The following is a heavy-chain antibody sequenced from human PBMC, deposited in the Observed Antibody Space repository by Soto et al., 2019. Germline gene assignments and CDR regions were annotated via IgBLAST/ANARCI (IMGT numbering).Heavy chain of an antibody. D-gene: IGHD6-6*01. CDR2: INPNSGGT. CDR3: ARGPPISFSAARDPIWDY. Sequence: HVQLVQSGAEVKKPGASVKVSCKASGYTFTDYYMHWVRQAPGQGLEWMGWINPNSGGTNYAQKFQDWVTMTRDTSISTAYMDRRRMKSDDTAVYYCARGPPISFSAARDPIWDYWGQGTLVTVSS. CDR1: GYTFTDYY. V-gene: IGHV1-2*04. J-gene: IGHJ4*02.